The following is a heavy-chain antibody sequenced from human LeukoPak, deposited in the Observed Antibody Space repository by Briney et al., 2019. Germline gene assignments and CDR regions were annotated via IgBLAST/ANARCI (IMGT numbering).Heavy chain of an antibody. D-gene: IGHD5-24*01. J-gene: IGHJ4*02. Sequence: ASVKVSCKVSGYTLTELSMHWVRQAPGKGLEWMGGFDPEDGETIYAQKFQGRVTMTEDTSTDTAYMELSSLRSEDTAVYYRATGWVEMATTSGSYFDYWGQGTLVTVSS. CDR1: GYTLTELS. V-gene: IGHV1-24*01. CDR2: FDPEDGET. CDR3: ATGWVEMATTSGSYFDY.